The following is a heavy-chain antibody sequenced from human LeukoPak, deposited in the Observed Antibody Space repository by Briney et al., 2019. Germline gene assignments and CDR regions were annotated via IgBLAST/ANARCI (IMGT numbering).Heavy chain of an antibody. J-gene: IGHJ6*02. CDR3: ARDRYLSGSYYGDYYYGMDV. CDR1: GGSFSGYY. V-gene: IGHV4-34*01. Sequence: KPSETLSLTCAVYGGSFSGYYWSWIRQPPGKGLEWIGEINHSGSTNYNTSLKSRVTISVDTSKNQFSLKLSSVTAADTAVYYCARDRYLSGSYYGDYYYGMDVWGQGTTVTVSS. D-gene: IGHD1-26*01. CDR2: INHSGST.